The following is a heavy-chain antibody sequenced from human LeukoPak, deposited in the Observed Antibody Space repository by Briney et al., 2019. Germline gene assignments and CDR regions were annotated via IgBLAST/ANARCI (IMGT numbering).Heavy chain of an antibody. V-gene: IGHV3-7*01. Sequence: GGSLRLSCAASGFTFSSYWMSWVRQAPGKGLEWVANIKQDGSEKYYVDSVKGRFTISRDNAKNSLYLQMNSLRTEDTAVYYCARGQAARAFDYWGQGTLVTVSS. CDR3: ARGQAARAFDY. J-gene: IGHJ4*02. D-gene: IGHD6-6*01. CDR1: GFTFSSYW. CDR2: IKQDGSEK.